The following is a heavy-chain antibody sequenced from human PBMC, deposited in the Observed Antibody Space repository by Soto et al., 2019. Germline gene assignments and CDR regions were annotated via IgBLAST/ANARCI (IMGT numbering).Heavy chain of an antibody. CDR2: IIPIFGTT. Sequence: QVQLVQSGAEVKKPGSSVKVSCQTSGDTFSTYTISWVRQAPGQGLEWLGRIIPIFGTTSYAQKFQGRVTITANTSMSTTHMELPPRRTQDTAVYYWVRSPTVTTIAHFDYWGQGTLVTVSS. J-gene: IGHJ4*02. V-gene: IGHV1-69*08. CDR1: GDTFSTYT. CDR3: VRSPTVTTIAHFDY. D-gene: IGHD4-17*01.